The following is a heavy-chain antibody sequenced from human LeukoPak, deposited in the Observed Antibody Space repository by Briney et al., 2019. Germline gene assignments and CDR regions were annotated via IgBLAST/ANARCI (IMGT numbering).Heavy chain of an antibody. V-gene: IGHV3-7*01. CDR2: IKQDGSEK. CDR1: GFTFSSYS. Sequence: GGSLRLSCAASGFTFSSYSMNWVRQAPGKGLEWVANIKQDGSEKYYVDSVKGRFTISRDNAKNSLYLQMNSLRAEDTAVYYCAREGRITVTLDYWGQGTLVTVSS. CDR3: AREGRITVTLDY. D-gene: IGHD4-11*01. J-gene: IGHJ4*02.